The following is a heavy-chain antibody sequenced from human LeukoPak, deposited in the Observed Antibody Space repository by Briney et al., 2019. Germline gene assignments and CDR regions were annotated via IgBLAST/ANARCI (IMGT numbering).Heavy chain of an antibody. CDR3: ARDDSGLYHRLYYFDY. D-gene: IGHD5-12*01. J-gene: IGHJ4*02. Sequence: GGSLRLSCAASGFTFSSYAMSWVRQAPGKGLEWVAVISYDGSNKYYADSVKGRFTISRDNSKNTLYLQMNSLRAEHTAVYYCARDDSGLYHRLYYFDYWGQGTLVTVSS. CDR2: ISYDGSNK. CDR1: GFTFSSYA. V-gene: IGHV3-30-3*01.